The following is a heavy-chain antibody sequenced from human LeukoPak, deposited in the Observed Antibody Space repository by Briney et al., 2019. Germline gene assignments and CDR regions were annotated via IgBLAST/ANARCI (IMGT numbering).Heavy chain of an antibody. CDR1: GGSISSSSYY. D-gene: IGHD5-24*01. CDR2: IYYSGST. J-gene: IGHJ4*02. CDR3: AHIKMATISYYYFDY. V-gene: IGHV4-39*01. Sequence: SETLSLTCTVSGGSISSSSYYWGWIRQPPGKGLEWIGSIYYSGSTYYNPSLKSRVTISVDTSKNQFSLKLSSVTAADTAVYYGAHIKMATISYYYFDYWGQGTLVTVSS.